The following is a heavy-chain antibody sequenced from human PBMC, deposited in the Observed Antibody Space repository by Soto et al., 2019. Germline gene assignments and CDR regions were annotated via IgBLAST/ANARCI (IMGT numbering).Heavy chain of an antibody. V-gene: IGHV3-21*01. D-gene: IGHD6-19*01. CDR3: ARVLPVAGNCFDP. Sequence: GGSLRLSCAASGFTFSSYSMNWVRQAPGKGLEWVSSISSSSSYIYYADSVKGRFTISRDNAKNSLYLQMNSLRAEDTAVYYCARVLPVAGNCFDPWGQGTLVTVSS. J-gene: IGHJ5*02. CDR1: GFTFSSYS. CDR2: ISSSSSYI.